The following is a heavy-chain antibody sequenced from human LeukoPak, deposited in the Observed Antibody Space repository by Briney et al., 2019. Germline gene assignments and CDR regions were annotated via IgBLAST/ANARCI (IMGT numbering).Heavy chain of an antibody. D-gene: IGHD4-11*01. Sequence: PGGSLRLSCAASGFTFDDYAMHWVRQAPGKGLEWVSGISWNSGSIGYADSVKGRFTISRDNAKNSLYLQMNSLRAEDTAVYYCARRGYSNPFDYWGQGTLVTVSS. V-gene: IGHV3-9*01. CDR3: ARRGYSNPFDY. CDR2: ISWNSGSI. CDR1: GFTFDDYA. J-gene: IGHJ4*02.